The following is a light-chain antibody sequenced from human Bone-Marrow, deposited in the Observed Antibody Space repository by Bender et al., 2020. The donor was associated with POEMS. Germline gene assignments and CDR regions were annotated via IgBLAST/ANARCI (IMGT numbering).Light chain of an antibody. Sequence: SYELTQPPSVSVSPGQMATITCSGEALTTKYGHWYQQKPGQFPVLVMFKDTERPSGIPERFFGSSSGTIVTLTISGVQAEDEADYYCLSADTSGSDVVFGGGTKLTVL. J-gene: IGLJ2*01. CDR2: KDT. V-gene: IGLV3-16*01. CDR3: LSADTSGSDVV. CDR1: ALTTKY.